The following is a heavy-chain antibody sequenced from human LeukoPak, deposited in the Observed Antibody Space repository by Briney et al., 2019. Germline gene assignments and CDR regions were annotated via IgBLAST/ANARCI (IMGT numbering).Heavy chain of an antibody. J-gene: IGHJ4*02. CDR2: IKQDGSEK. V-gene: IGHV3-7*01. CDR3: AGRDY. Sequence: PGGSLRLSCGASGFTFSNYGMLWVRQSPGKGLEWVANIKQDGSEKYYVDSVKGRFTISRDNAKNSLYLQMNSLRAEDTAVYYCAGRDYWGQGTLVTVSS. CDR1: GFTFSNYG.